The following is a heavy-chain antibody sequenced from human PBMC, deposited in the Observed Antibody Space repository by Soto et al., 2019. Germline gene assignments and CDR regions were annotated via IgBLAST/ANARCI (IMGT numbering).Heavy chain of an antibody. V-gene: IGHV4-39*01. CDR3: ARVSQYCGGDCYSFDFDY. J-gene: IGHJ4*02. D-gene: IGHD2-21*02. CDR2: IYYSGST. CDR1: GASVSSSSYY. Sequence: SETLSLTCTVSGASVSSSSYYWGWIRQPPGKGLEWIGSIYYSGSTYYNPSLKSRVTISVDTSKNQFSLKLSSVTAADTAVYYCARVSQYCGGDCYSFDFDYWGQGTLVTVSS.